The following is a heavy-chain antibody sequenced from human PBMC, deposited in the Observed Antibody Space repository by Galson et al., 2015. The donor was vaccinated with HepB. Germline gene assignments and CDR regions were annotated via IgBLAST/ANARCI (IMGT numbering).Heavy chain of an antibody. CDR2: INPNRGGT. CDR1: GYTFTGYY. V-gene: IGHV1-2*02. Sequence: SVKVSCKASGYTFTGYYIHWVRQAPGQGLEWMGWINPNRGGTNYAQKFQGRVTMTRDTSISTAYMELSRLRSDDTAVYYCARGIVVVVAAGGYVFDPWGQGTLVTVSS. CDR3: ARGIVVVVAAGGYVFDP. J-gene: IGHJ5*02. D-gene: IGHD2-15*01.